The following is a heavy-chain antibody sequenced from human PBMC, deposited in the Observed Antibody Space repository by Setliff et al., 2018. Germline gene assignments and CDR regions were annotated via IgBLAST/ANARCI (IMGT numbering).Heavy chain of an antibody. CDR3: ARRSGDRGMTTGWPDDFDY. V-gene: IGHV1-18*01. D-gene: IGHD4-17*01. CDR2: ISPYSGNT. Sequence: ASVKVSCKTSGFGFTTFGFSWVRQAPGQGLEWLGSISPYSGNTNYPQWLQDRVTLTTDTSTNTAYMELRSLRSDDTAVYYCARRSGDRGMTTGWPDDFDYWGRGTLVTVSS. J-gene: IGHJ4*01. CDR1: GFGFTTFG.